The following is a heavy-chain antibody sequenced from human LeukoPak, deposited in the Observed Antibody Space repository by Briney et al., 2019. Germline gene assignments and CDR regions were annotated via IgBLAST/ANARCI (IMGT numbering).Heavy chain of an antibody. D-gene: IGHD6-13*01. V-gene: IGHV4-38-2*01. Sequence: PSETLSPTCAVSGYSISSGYYWGWIRQPPGKGLEWIGSIYHSGSTYYNPSLKSRVTISVDTSKNQFSLKLSSVTAADTAVYYCERHVWAGVYSSRSFDPWGQGTLVTVSS. CDR3: ERHVWAGVYSSRSFDP. J-gene: IGHJ5*02. CDR2: IYHSGST. CDR1: GYSISSGYY.